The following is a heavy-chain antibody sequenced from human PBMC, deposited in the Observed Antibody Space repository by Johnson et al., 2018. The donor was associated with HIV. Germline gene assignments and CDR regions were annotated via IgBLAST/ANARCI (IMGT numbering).Heavy chain of an antibody. J-gene: IGHJ3*01. CDR2: ISSSGSTI. V-gene: IGHV3-48*04. D-gene: IGHD3-9*01. CDR1: GFTFSSYG. CDR3: ARERFSDMLAGYHAFDV. Sequence: EVQLVESGGGVVQPWRSLRLSCAASGFTFSSYGMHWVRQAPGKGLEWVSYISSSGSTIYYADSVKGLFTISRDNSKNTLFLQMNSLRAEDTAVYYCARERFSDMLAGYHAFDVWGQGTMVTVSS.